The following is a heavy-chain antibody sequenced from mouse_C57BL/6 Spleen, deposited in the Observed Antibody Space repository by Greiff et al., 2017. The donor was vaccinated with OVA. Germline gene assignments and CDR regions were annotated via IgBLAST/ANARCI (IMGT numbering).Heavy chain of an antibody. Sequence: VQLQQSGPELAKPGASVKLSCKASGYSFTDYNMNWVKQSNGKSLEWIGVINPNYGTTSYNQKFKGKATLTVDKSSSTAYMKLKRLKSADSAVYYWARDGNYGFDYWGKGTTRTVSS. D-gene: IGHD2-1*01. J-gene: IGHJ2*01. CDR1: GYSFTDYN. V-gene: IGHV1-39*01. CDR3: ARDGNYGFDY. CDR2: INPNYGTT.